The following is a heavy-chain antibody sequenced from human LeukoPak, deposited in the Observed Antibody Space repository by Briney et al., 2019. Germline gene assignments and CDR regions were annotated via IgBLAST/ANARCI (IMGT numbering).Heavy chain of an antibody. V-gene: IGHV3-21*01. Sequence: GGSLSLSCGASSFTFNIYSMHWVRQARGEGLEWVSSISSSSSYIYYADSVKGRFTISRDNDKNSLYLQMNSLRAEDTAVYYCARDLANQLDDYWGQGTLVTVSS. J-gene: IGHJ4*02. CDR2: ISSSSSYI. CDR3: ARDLANQLDDY. CDR1: SFTFNIYS. D-gene: IGHD2-2*01.